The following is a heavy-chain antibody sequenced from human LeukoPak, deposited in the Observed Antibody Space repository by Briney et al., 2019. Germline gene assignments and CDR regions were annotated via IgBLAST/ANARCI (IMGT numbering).Heavy chain of an antibody. Sequence: PGGSLRLSCAASGFTFSSYAMSWVRQAPGNGLDWVSAISGSGGSTYYADSVKGRFTICRDNSKNTLYLQMNSLRAEDTAVYYCAKFLPTHIVVANYYFDYWGQGTLVTVSS. CDR2: ISGSGGST. D-gene: IGHD2-21*01. V-gene: IGHV3-23*01. CDR3: AKFLPTHIVVANYYFDY. CDR1: GFTFSSYA. J-gene: IGHJ4*02.